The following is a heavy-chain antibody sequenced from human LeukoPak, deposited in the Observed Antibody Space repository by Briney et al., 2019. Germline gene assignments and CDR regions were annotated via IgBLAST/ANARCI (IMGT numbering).Heavy chain of an antibody. CDR1: GFTFSSYW. CDR3: ARDVYDSSGYYSGY. V-gene: IGHV3-7*05. J-gene: IGHJ4*02. Sequence: PGGSLRLSCAASGFTFSSYWMSWVRQAPGKGLEWVANIKQDGSDKYYVDSVKGRLTISRDNSKNSLYLQMNSLRAEDTAVYYCARDVYDSSGYYSGYWGQGTLVTVSS. D-gene: IGHD3-22*01. CDR2: IKQDGSDK.